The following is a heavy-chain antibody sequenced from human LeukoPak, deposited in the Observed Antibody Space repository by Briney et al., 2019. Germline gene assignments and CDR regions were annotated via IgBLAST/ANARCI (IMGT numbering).Heavy chain of an antibody. CDR1: GGSISSGGYY. D-gene: IGHD3-22*01. Sequence: SETLSLTCTVSGGSISSGGYYWSWIRQPPGKGLEWIGYIYHSGSTYYNPSLKSRVTISVDRSKNQFSLKLSSVTAADTAMYYCARTPNYYDSSGYLDWGQGTLVTVSS. J-gene: IGHJ4*02. CDR2: IYHSGST. V-gene: IGHV4-30-2*01. CDR3: ARTPNYYDSSGYLD.